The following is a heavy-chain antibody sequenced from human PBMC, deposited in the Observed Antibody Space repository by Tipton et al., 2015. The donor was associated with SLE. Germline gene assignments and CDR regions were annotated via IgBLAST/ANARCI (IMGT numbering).Heavy chain of an antibody. CDR2: IYYSGST. CDR1: GGSIGSSSYY. J-gene: IGHJ4*02. V-gene: IGHV4-39*07. CDR3: ARLRVISYYFDY. D-gene: IGHD2-21*01. Sequence: LRLSCTVSGGSIGSSSYYWGWIRQPPGKGLEWIGSIYYSGSTYYNPSLKSRVTISVDTSKNQFSLKLSSVTAADTAVYYCARLRVISYYFDYWGQGTLVTVSS.